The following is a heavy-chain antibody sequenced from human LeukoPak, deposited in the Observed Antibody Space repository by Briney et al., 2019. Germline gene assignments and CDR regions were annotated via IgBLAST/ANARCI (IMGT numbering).Heavy chain of an antibody. CDR3: ATDSGCSSTSCPLYYYYGMDV. Sequence: ASVKVSCKVSGYTLTELSMHWVRQAPGKGLEWMGGFDPEDGETIYAQKFQGRVTMTEDTSTDTAYMELSSLRSEDTAVYYCATDSGCSSTSCPLYYYYGMDVWGQGTTVTVSS. CDR2: FDPEDGET. V-gene: IGHV1-24*01. J-gene: IGHJ6*02. D-gene: IGHD2-2*01. CDR1: GYTLTELS.